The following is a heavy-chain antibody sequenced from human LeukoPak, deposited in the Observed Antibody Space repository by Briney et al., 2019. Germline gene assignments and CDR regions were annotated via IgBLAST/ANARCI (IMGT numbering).Heavy chain of an antibody. D-gene: IGHD3-22*01. CDR1: GYTFTSYD. CDR3: ARQASYYDSSGYYYYDY. V-gene: IGHV1-18*01. CDR2: MNPNSGNT. Sequence: ASVKVSCKASGYTFTSYDINWVRQATGQGLEWMGWMNPNSGNTNYAQNLQGRVTMTTDTSTTTAYMELRSLRSDDTAVYYCARQASYYDSSGYYYYDYWGQGTLVTVSS. J-gene: IGHJ4*02.